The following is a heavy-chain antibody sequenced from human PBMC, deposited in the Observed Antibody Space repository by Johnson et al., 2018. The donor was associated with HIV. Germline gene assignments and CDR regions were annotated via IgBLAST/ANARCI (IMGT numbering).Heavy chain of an antibody. Sequence: VQLVESGGGLVQPGGSLRLSCAASGFTVSSNYMSWVRQAPGKGLEWVSLIYSDSSTYYADSVKGKLTISRDNSKNTVYLQMNSLRAEDTAVYYCARGIGAAADPDAFDIWGQGTLVSVS. CDR2: IYSDSST. CDR1: GFTVSSNY. D-gene: IGHD2-15*01. J-gene: IGHJ3*02. CDR3: ARGIGAAADPDAFDI. V-gene: IGHV3-66*01.